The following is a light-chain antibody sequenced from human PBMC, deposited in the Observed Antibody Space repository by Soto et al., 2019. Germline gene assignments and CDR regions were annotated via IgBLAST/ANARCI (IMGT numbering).Light chain of an antibody. J-gene: IGKJ1*01. CDR1: QGISSY. CDR3: LQDYDYPWT. CDR2: AAS. Sequence: IQMTQSPSSLSASTGDRVTITCRASQGISSYLAWYQQKPGKAPKLLIYAASSLHSGVPSRFSGSGSGTDFTLTISSLQPEDFATYYCLQDYDYPWTFGQGTKVDIK. V-gene: IGKV1-6*01.